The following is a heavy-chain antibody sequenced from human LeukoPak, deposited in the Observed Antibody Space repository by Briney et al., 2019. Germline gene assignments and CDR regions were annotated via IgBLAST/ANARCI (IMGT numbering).Heavy chain of an antibody. CDR2: IWYDGSNK. J-gene: IGHJ4*02. Sequence: GGSLRLSCAASGFTFSSYGMHWVRQAPGKGLEWVAVIWYDGSNKYYADSVKGRITISRDNSKNTLYLQMNSLRAEDTAVYYCARETVVAAGFDYWGQGTLVTVSS. D-gene: IGHD2-15*01. CDR1: GFTFSSYG. V-gene: IGHV3-33*01. CDR3: ARETVVAAGFDY.